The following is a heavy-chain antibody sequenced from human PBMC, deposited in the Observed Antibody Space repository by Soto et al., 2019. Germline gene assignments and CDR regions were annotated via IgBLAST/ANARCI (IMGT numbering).Heavy chain of an antibody. CDR2: IFYSGST. V-gene: IGHV4-31*03. Sequence: QVQLQVSGPGLVKPSQTLSLTCTVSGGSISSGGYYWSWIRQHPGKGLEWIGYIFYSGSTYYNPSLKSRVTISVDTSKNQFSLKLSSVTAADTAVYYCARYCSGGSCYSSHFDYWGQGTLVTVSS. CDR1: GGSISSGGYY. CDR3: ARYCSGGSCYSSHFDY. D-gene: IGHD2-15*01. J-gene: IGHJ4*02.